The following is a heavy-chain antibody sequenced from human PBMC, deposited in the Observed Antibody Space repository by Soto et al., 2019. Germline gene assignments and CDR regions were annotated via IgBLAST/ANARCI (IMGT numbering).Heavy chain of an antibody. Sequence: QLQLQELGPGLVKPSETLSLTCTVSGGSISSSSYYWGWIRQPPGKGLEWIGSIYYSGSTYYNPSLKSRVTISVDTSKNQFSLQLSSVPAADTAVYYCGGCSGGSCYSHYYYGMDVWGQGTTVTVSS. D-gene: IGHD2-15*01. V-gene: IGHV4-39*01. CDR2: IYYSGST. CDR1: GGSISSSSYY. J-gene: IGHJ6*02. CDR3: GGCSGGSCYSHYYYGMDV.